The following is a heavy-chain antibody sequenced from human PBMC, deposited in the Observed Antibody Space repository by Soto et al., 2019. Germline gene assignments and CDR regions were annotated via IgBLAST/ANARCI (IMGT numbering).Heavy chain of an antibody. J-gene: IGHJ6*02. D-gene: IGHD2-2*01. CDR1: GFTFSSYE. V-gene: IGHV3-48*03. CDR2: ISSSGSTI. CDR3: AREIVVPAGYYYYYGMDV. Sequence: HPGGSLRLSCAASGFTFSSYEMNWVRQAPGKGLEWVSYISSSGSTIYYADSVKGRFTISRDNAKNSLYLQMNSLRAEDTAVYYCAREIVVPAGYYYYYGMDVWGQGTTVTVS.